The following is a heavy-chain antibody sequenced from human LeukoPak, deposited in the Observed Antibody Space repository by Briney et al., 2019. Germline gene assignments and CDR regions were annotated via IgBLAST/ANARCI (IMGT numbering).Heavy chain of an antibody. V-gene: IGHV4-31*02. D-gene: IGHD6-13*01. J-gene: IGHJ3*02. CDR1: SGSITSGAYY. CDR2: IHSSGST. Sequence: SETLSLTCSASSGSITSGAYYWSWIRQLPGKGLEWIGCIHSSGSTYYNPSLKSRAIISQDTSQNQFSLDLRSMTAADTALYYCARGSGSSSRYKDGFDIWGPGTVVTVSS. CDR3: ARGSGSSSRYKDGFDI.